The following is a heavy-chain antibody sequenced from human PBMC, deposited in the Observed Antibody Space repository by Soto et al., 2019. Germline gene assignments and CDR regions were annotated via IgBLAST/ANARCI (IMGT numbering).Heavy chain of an antibody. J-gene: IGHJ6*02. Sequence: GGSLRLSCAASGFTFSSYAMSWVRQAPGKGLEWVSAISGSGGSTYYADSVKGRFIISRDNSKNTLYLQMNSLRAEDTAVYYCAKHDYGGNSYYYYYGMDVWGQGTTVTVSS. V-gene: IGHV3-23*01. CDR3: AKHDYGGNSYYYYYGMDV. CDR2: ISGSGGST. D-gene: IGHD4-17*01. CDR1: GFTFSSYA.